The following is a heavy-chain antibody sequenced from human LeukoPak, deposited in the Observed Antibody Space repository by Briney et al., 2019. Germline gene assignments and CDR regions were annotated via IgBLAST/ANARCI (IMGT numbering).Heavy chain of an antibody. V-gene: IGHV6-1*01. CDR3: ARDQGYDFWSGYGSGYYYYMDV. J-gene: IGHJ6*03. Sequence: SQTLSLTCAISGDSVSSNSAAWNWIRQSPSRGLEWLGRTYYRSKWYNDYAVSVKSRITINPDTSKNQFSLQLNSVTPEDTAVYYCARDQGYDFWSGYGSGYYYYMDVWGKGTTVTISS. D-gene: IGHD3-3*01. CDR1: GDSVSSNSAA. CDR2: TYYRSKWYN.